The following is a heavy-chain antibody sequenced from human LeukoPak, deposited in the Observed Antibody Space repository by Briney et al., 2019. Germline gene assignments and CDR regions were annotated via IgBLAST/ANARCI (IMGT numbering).Heavy chain of an antibody. D-gene: IGHD5-12*01. J-gene: IGHJ4*02. CDR1: GGSISSGDYY. CDR3: ARDSYDYGGAY. CDR2: IYHSGST. Sequence: TSQTLSLTCTVSGGSISSGDYYWSWIRQPPGKGLEWIGSIYHSGSTYYNPSLKSRVTISVDTSKNQFSLKLRFVTAADTAVYYCARDSYDYGGAYWGQGTLVTVSS. V-gene: IGHV4-39*07.